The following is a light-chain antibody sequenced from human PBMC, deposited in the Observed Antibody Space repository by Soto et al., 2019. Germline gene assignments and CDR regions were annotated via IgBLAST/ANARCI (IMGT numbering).Light chain of an antibody. CDR3: SSYTSSSTWV. V-gene: IGLV2-14*01. CDR1: SSDVGGYNY. Sequence: QSALTQPASVSGSPEQSITISCTGTSSDVGGYNYVSWYQQHPGKAPKLMIYEVNNRPSGVSNRFSGSKSGNTASLTISGLQAEDEADYYCSSYTSSSTWVFGGGTKLTVL. J-gene: IGLJ3*02. CDR2: EVN.